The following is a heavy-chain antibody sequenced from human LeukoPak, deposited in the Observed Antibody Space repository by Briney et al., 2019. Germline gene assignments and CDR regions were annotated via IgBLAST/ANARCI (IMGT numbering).Heavy chain of an antibody. Sequence: PSETLSLTCTVSGGSISSYYWSWIRQPPGKGLEWIGYIYYSGSTNYNPSLKSRVTISVDTSKNQFSLKLSSVTAADTAVYYCARSSYSSDFDYWGQGTLATVSS. CDR1: GGSISSYY. CDR2: IYYSGST. D-gene: IGHD6-25*01. CDR3: ARSSYSSDFDY. J-gene: IGHJ4*02. V-gene: IGHV4-59*08.